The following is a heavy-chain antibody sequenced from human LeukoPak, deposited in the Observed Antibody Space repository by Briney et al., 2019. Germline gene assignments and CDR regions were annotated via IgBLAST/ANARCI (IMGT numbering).Heavy chain of an antibody. CDR2: IYSGGST. CDR3: ASSASLVCLDY. Sequence: GGSLRLSCAASWFTVSSNYMSWVRQAPGKGLEWVSVIYSGGSTYYANSVKGRFTISRDNSKNMLFLQMNSLRAEDTAVYFCASSASLVCLDYWGQGTLVTVSS. J-gene: IGHJ4*02. D-gene: IGHD2-2*01. CDR1: WFTVSSNY. V-gene: IGHV3-53*01.